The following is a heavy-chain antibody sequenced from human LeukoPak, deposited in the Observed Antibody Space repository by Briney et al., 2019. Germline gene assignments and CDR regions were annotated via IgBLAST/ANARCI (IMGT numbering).Heavy chain of an antibody. J-gene: IGHJ4*02. Sequence: ASVKVSCKASGYTFTSYGISWVRQAPGQGLEWMGWISAYNGNTNYAQKLQGRVTMTTDTSTSTAYMELRSLRSGDTAVYYCARDWGYDILTGYSATDYWGQGTLVTVSS. CDR3: ARDWGYDILTGYSATDY. D-gene: IGHD3-9*01. CDR2: ISAYNGNT. V-gene: IGHV1-18*01. CDR1: GYTFTSYG.